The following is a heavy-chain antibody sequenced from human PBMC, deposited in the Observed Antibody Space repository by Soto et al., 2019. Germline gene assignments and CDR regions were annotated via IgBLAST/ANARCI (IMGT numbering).Heavy chain of an antibody. V-gene: IGHV1-8*01. J-gene: IGHJ5*02. CDR3: AREYNWSQRFDP. CDR2: MNPNSENT. Sequence: QVQLVQSGAEVKKPGASVKVSCKASGYTFTSYDINWVRQAPGQGLEWMGWMNPNSENTGYAQKFQGRATMTRNTSISTAYMELSSLRSEATAVYYCAREYNWSQRFDPWGQGTLVTVSS. D-gene: IGHD1-20*01. CDR1: GYTFTSYD.